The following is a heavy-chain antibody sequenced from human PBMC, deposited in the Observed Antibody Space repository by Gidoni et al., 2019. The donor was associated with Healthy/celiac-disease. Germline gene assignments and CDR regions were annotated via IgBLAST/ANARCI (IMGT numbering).Heavy chain of an antibody. V-gene: IGHV3-30*01. CDR1: GFTFSSYA. CDR3: ARDLPPQDARIAVAATDPHDAFDI. Sequence: QVQLVESGGGVVQPGRSLRLSCAASGFTFSSYAMPWVRQAPGKGLEWVAVISYDGSNKYYADSVKGRFTISRDNSKNTLYLQMNSLRAEDTAVYYCARDLPPQDARIAVAATDPHDAFDIWGQGTMVTVSS. CDR2: ISYDGSNK. D-gene: IGHD6-19*01. J-gene: IGHJ3*02.